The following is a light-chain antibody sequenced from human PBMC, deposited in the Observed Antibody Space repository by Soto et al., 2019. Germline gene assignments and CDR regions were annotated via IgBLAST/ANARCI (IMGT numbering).Light chain of an antibody. J-gene: IGKJ4*01. CDR3: QQYESYPMT. Sequence: DSQMTQYPSTLSASVRDIVTITCRASQSISSWLAWYQQKPGKAPKLLISKASTLHSGVPPRFSGSGSGTEFTLTISSLQPDDFATYYCQQYESYPMTFGGGTKVDIK. V-gene: IGKV1-5*03. CDR2: KAS. CDR1: QSISSW.